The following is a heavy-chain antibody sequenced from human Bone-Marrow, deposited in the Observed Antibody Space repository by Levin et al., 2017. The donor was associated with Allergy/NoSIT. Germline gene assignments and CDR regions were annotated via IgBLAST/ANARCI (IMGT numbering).Heavy chain of an antibody. CDR2: INWNGGST. D-gene: IGHD2-15*01. CDR1: GFTFDDYG. Sequence: PGGSLRLSCAASGFTFDDYGMSWVRQAPGKGLEWVSGINWNGGSTGYADSVKGRFTISRDNAKNSLYLQMNSLRAEDTALYHCARERWGVVVAAGSTHYYYYGMDVWGQGTTVTVSS. V-gene: IGHV3-20*01. J-gene: IGHJ6*02. CDR3: ARERWGVVVAAGSTHYYYYGMDV.